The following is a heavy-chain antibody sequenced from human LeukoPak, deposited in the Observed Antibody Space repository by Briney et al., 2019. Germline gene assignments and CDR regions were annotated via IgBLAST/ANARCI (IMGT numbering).Heavy chain of an antibody. CDR3: ATRSMVRGVMSRGYYFDY. CDR2: ISYSGST. Sequence: PSETLSLTCTVSGGSITTNNYYWGWIRQPPGKGLEWIGMISYSGSTYYNPSLKSRVTISVDTSKNQFSLKLSSVTAADTAVYYCATRSMVRGVMSRGYYFDYWGQGTLVTVSS. D-gene: IGHD3-10*01. V-gene: IGHV4-39*07. CDR1: GGSITTNNYY. J-gene: IGHJ4*02.